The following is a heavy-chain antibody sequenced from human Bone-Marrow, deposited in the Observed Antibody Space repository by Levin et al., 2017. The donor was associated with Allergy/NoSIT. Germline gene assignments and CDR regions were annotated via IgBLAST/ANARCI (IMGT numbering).Heavy chain of an antibody. Sequence: SGPTLVKPTQTLTLTCTVSGFSLSTSGMCVSWVRQPPGKALEWLARIDWDDDKFYSTSLQTRLTISKDTSKNQVVLTMTNMDPVDTATYYGARIPYLGHSYGYYYGMDVWGPGTTVAVSS. D-gene: IGHD5-18*01. CDR3: ARIPYLGHSYGYYYGMDV. J-gene: IGHJ6*02. CDR1: GFSLSTSGMC. CDR2: IDWDDDK. V-gene: IGHV2-70*17.